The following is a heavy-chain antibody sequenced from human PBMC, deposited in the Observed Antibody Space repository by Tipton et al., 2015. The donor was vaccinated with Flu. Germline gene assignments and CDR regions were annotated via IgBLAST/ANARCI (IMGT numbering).Heavy chain of an antibody. CDR3: AKDIGGYYGDFPFDY. CDR1: GFTFDDYA. CDR2: ISWNSGSI. V-gene: IGHV3-9*01. J-gene: IGHJ4*02. D-gene: IGHD4-17*01. Sequence: SLRLSCAASGFTFDDYAMHWVRQAPGKGLEWVSGISWNSGSIGYADSVKGRFTISRDNAKNSLYLQMNSLRAEDTALYYCAKDIGGYYGDFPFDYWGQGTLVTVSS.